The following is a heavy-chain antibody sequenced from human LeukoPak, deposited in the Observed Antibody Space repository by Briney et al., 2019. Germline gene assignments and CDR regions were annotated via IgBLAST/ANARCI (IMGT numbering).Heavy chain of an antibody. CDR3: ARLQIAVAGPNWFDP. CDR2: IKQDGSVQ. J-gene: IGHJ5*02. V-gene: IGHV3-7*01. Sequence: GGSLRLSCAASKFTFSSYWMSWVRQAPGKGLEWVANIKQDGSVQFYMDSLKGRFSVSRDNAKNSLYLQMNGLRVEDTAVYYCARLQIAVAGPNWFDPWGQGTLVTVSS. CDR1: KFTFSSYW. D-gene: IGHD6-19*01.